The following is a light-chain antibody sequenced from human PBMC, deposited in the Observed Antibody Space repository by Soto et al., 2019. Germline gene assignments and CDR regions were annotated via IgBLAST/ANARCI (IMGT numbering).Light chain of an antibody. J-gene: IGLJ1*01. Sequence: QSALTQPPSVSWAPGQRVTISCTGSSSKIGAGYDVHWYQQLPGTAPKLLIYGNSNRPSGVPDRFSGSKSGTSASLAITGLQAEDEADYYCQSYDSSLSGYVFGTGTKVTVL. CDR3: QSYDSSLSGYV. CDR1: SSKIGAGYD. CDR2: GNS. V-gene: IGLV1-40*01.